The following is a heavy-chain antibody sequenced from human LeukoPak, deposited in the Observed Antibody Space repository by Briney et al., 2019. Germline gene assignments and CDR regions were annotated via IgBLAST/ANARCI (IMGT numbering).Heavy chain of an antibody. CDR1: GGSISSSSYY. J-gene: IGHJ4*02. D-gene: IGHD6-19*01. CDR3: ARLLTVAGRIDY. Sequence: SETLSLTCTVSGGSISSSSYYWGWIRQPPGKGLEWIGTIYYTGNTYYNPSLKSRVTISVDTSKSQFSLKLSSVTAADTAVYYCARLLTVAGRIDYWGQGTLVTVS. V-gene: IGHV4-39*01. CDR2: IYYTGNT.